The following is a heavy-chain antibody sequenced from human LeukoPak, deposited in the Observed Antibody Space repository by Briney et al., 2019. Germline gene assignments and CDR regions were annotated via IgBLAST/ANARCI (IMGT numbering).Heavy chain of an antibody. D-gene: IGHD6-13*01. Sequence: PGGSLRLSCAASGFTFSSSWMSWVRQPPGKGLEWVANIKQDGSEKYYVDSAKGRFTISRDNGKNSLFLQMNSLRVEDTAVYYCARAPDSSSWYYFDYWGQGTLVTVSS. CDR2: IKQDGSEK. J-gene: IGHJ4*02. V-gene: IGHV3-7*01. CDR3: ARAPDSSSWYYFDY. CDR1: GFTFSSSW.